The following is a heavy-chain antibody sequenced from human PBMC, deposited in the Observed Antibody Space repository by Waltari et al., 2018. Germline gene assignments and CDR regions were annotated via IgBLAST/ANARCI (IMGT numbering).Heavy chain of an antibody. Sequence: EVQLLESGGGLVQPGGSLSLPCAASGFTFSSYAMSWVRQAPGKGLEWVSAISGSGGSTYYADSVKGRFTISRDNSKNTLYLQMNSLRAEDTAVYYCAKDPVGVQLVHQEIYWGQGTLVTVSS. CDR3: AKDPVGVQLVHQEIY. J-gene: IGHJ4*02. V-gene: IGHV3-23*01. CDR2: ISGSGGST. CDR1: GFTFSSYA. D-gene: IGHD6-6*01.